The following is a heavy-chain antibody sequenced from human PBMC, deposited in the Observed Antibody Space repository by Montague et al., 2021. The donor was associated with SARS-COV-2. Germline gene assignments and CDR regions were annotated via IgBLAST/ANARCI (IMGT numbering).Heavy chain of an antibody. CDR3: AKGDYDFWSGYCNHFISYFDD. CDR1: GFTFSSYA. D-gene: IGHD3-3*01. J-gene: IGHJ4*02. V-gene: IGHV3-23*01. CDR2: ISRSGGNT. Sequence: SLRLSCAASGFTFSSYAMSWVRQAPGKGLEWVSTISRSGGNTYYADSVKGRFTLSTDNSKNTLYLQMDSLRPEDTAVYYCAKGDYDFWSGYCNHFISYFDDWGQGTLVTVSS.